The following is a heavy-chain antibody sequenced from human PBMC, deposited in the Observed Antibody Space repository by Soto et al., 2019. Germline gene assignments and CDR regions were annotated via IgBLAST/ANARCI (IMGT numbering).Heavy chain of an antibody. V-gene: IGHV3-23*01. CDR3: AKALRVADEGGYRNDYEVATYYFDY. CDR2: ISASGGTR. CDR1: GDTVSSNA. D-gene: IGHD5-18*01. J-gene: IGHJ4*02. Sequence: PGGSLRRSCGDSGDTVSSNAMSWGRQAPGKGLEWVSGISASGGTRHEADSVKGRFTISRDNSKNTLYLQMNSLRVEDTAVYYCAKALRVADEGGYRNDYEVATYYFDYWGQGTLVTVSS.